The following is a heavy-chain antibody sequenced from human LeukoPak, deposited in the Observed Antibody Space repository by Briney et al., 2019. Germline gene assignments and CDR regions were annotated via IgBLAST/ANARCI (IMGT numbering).Heavy chain of an antibody. V-gene: IGHV1-18*01. CDR1: GYTFTTYG. J-gene: IGHJ4*02. CDR2: ISVFNGNK. CDR3: ARDHFDFLAGYYDY. Sequence: KPGASVEVSCKASGYTFTTYGISWARQAPGQGLEWMGWISVFNGNKRYAQKFQGRVTLTTDTSTSTAYMEVGSLRSDDTAVYYCARDHFDFLAGYYDYWGQGTLVSVPS. D-gene: IGHD3-9*01.